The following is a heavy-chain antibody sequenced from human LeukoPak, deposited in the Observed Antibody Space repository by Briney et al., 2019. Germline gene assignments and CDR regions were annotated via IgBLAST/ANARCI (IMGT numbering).Heavy chain of an antibody. CDR3: ARVGDYYGDYVRFDY. D-gene: IGHD4-17*01. CDR2: INSDGSST. Sequence: GGSLRLSCAASGFTFSSYWMHWVRQAPGKGLVWVSRINSDGSSTSYADSVKGRFTISRDNAKNTLYLQMNSVRAEDTAVYYCARVGDYYGDYVRFDYWGQGTLVTVSS. J-gene: IGHJ4*02. V-gene: IGHV3-74*01. CDR1: GFTFSSYW.